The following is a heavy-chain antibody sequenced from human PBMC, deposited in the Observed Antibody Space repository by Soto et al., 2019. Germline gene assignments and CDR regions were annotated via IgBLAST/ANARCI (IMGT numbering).Heavy chain of an antibody. D-gene: IGHD1-26*01. V-gene: IGHV4-39*01. CDR1: GDSISSSNYF. CDR2: IFYSGST. Sequence: PSETLSLTCTVSGDSISSSNYFWGWIRQPPGKGLEWIGTIFYSGSTYYNPSLKSRVTISVDTSKNQFSLKLTSVTAADTAVYYCARRYGSAIDYWGQGTLVTVS. J-gene: IGHJ4*02. CDR3: ARRYGSAIDY.